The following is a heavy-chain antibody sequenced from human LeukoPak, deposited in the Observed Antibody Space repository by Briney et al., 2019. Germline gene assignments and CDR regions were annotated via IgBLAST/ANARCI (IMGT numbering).Heavy chain of an antibody. CDR2: IRYDGSNK. Sequence: PGGSLRLPCAASGFTFSSYGMHWVRQAPGKGLEWVAFIRYDGSNKYYADSVKGRFTISRDNSKNTLYLQMNSLRAEDTAVYYCAMGDIVVAVARYWGQGTLVTVSS. J-gene: IGHJ4*02. D-gene: IGHD2-15*01. CDR3: AMGDIVVAVARY. CDR1: GFTFSSYG. V-gene: IGHV3-30*02.